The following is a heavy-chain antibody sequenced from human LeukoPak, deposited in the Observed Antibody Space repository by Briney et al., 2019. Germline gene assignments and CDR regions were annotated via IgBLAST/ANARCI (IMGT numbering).Heavy chain of an antibody. CDR2: INHSGST. V-gene: IGHV4-34*01. D-gene: IGHD3-9*01. J-gene: IGHJ3*02. CDR1: GGSFSGYY. CDR3: ASHPRYYDILTGYYKALDAFDI. Sequence: SETLSLTCAVYGGSFSGYYWSWIRQPPGKGLEWIGEINHSGSTNYNPSLKSRVTISVDTSKNQFSLELSSVTAADTAVYYCASHPRYYDILTGYYKALDAFDIWGQGTMVTVSS.